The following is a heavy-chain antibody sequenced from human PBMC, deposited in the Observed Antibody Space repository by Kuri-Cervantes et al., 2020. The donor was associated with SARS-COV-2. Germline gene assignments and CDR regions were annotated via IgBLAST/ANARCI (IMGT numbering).Heavy chain of an antibody. D-gene: IGHD2-2*02. V-gene: IGHV3-30-3*01. CDR3: ARDAVVPASIGDALDV. Sequence: GESLKISCAASGFNFRTYAIHWVRQAPGKGLEWVAVISFDGINKYYADSVKGRFTISRDNSKNTLSLQMNTLTAEDTAVYYCARDAVVPASIGDALDVWGRGTKVTVSS. J-gene: IGHJ3*01. CDR2: ISFDGINK. CDR1: GFNFRTYA.